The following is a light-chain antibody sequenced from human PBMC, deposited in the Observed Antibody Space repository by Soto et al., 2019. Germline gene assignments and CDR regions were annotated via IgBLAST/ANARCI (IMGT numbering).Light chain of an antibody. CDR3: QQYGRSPLT. Sequence: EIVLTQSPGTLSLSPGERATLSCRASQSVSSSYFAWYQQKPGQAPRLLIYGASSRGTGIPDRFSGSGSGTAVALIVSRLEPEDFAVYSCQQYGRSPLTFGGGTKVEIK. V-gene: IGKV3-20*01. CDR2: GAS. CDR1: QSVSSSY. J-gene: IGKJ4*01.